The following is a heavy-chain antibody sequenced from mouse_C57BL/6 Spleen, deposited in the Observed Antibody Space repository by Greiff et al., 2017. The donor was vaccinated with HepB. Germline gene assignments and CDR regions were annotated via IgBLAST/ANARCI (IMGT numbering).Heavy chain of an antibody. CDR1: GYTFTSYW. CDR3: ARSGYYDYDGPWFAY. J-gene: IGHJ3*01. CDR2: IHPNSGST. Sequence: QVQLQQPGAELVKPGASVKLSCKASGYTFTSYWMHWVKQRPGQGLEWIGMIHPNSGSTNYNEKFKSKATLTVDKSSSTAYMQLSSLTSEDSAVYYCARSGYYDYDGPWFAYWGQGTLVTVSA. V-gene: IGHV1-64*01. D-gene: IGHD2-4*01.